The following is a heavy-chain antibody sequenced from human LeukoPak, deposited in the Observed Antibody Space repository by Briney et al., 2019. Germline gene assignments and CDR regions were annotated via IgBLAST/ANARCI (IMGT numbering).Heavy chain of an antibody. Sequence: GASVKVSCKASGYTFTGYYMHWVRQAPGQGLEWMGWINPSNGDTNYAQNFQGRVTVTRDTSISTAYMELSSLRSEDTAVYYCARDKGGGSWDNFDYWGQGTLVTVSS. CDR2: INPSNGDT. D-gene: IGHD2-15*01. V-gene: IGHV1-2*02. CDR3: ARDKGGGSWDNFDY. J-gene: IGHJ4*02. CDR1: GYTFTGYY.